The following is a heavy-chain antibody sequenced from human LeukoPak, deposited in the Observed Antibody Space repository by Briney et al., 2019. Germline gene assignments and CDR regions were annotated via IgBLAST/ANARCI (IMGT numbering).Heavy chain of an antibody. V-gene: IGHV4-59*01. J-gene: IGHJ4*02. CDR1: GGSIRGSY. D-gene: IGHD4-17*01. CDR3: ARGIESYGDYGY. CDR2: MYNSGST. Sequence: SETLSLTCTVSGGSIRGSYWSWIRQPPGKGLEWIAYMYNSGSTNYNPSLKSRVTISIDTSKNQFSLKLSSLTAADTAIYYCARGIESYGDYGYWGQGTLVTVSS.